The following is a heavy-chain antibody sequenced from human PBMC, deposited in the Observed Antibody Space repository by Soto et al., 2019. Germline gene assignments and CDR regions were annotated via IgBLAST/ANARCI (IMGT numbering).Heavy chain of an antibody. V-gene: IGHV4-34*01. J-gene: IGHJ5*02. CDR1: GGSFSGYY. CDR2: INHSGST. CDR3: ARYGGSGSYYRLDWFDP. Sequence: SETLSLTCAVYGGSFSGYYWSWIRQPPGKGLEWIGEINHSGSTNYNPSLKSRVTISVDTSKNQFSLKLSSVTAADTAVYYCARYGGSGSYYRLDWFDPWGQGTLVTVS. D-gene: IGHD3-10*01.